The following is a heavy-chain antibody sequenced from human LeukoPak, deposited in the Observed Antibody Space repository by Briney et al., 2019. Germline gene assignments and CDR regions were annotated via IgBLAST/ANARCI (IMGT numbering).Heavy chain of an antibody. Sequence: PGGSLRLSCAASGFTLSSYAMSWVRQAPGKGLEWVGFIRSKAYGGTTEYAASVKGRFTISRDDSKSIAYLQMNSLKTEDTAVYYCTRGPMVRGVTGYYYYYMDVWGKGTTVTISS. CDR2: IRSKAYGGTT. V-gene: IGHV3-49*04. CDR3: TRGPMVRGVTGYYYYYMDV. J-gene: IGHJ6*03. CDR1: GFTLSSYA. D-gene: IGHD3-10*01.